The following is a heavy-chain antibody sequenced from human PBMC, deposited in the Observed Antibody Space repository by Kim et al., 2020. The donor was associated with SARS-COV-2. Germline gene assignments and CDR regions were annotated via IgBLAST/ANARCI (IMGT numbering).Heavy chain of an antibody. V-gene: IGHV3-20*01. Sequence: GGSLRLSCAASGFTFDDYGMSWVRQAPGKGLEWVSGINWNGGSTGYADSVKGRFTISRDNAKNSLYLQMNSLRAEDTALYHCARDPPHFYGSGSYKGMDVWGQGTTVTVSS. CDR1: GFTFDDYG. D-gene: IGHD3-10*01. J-gene: IGHJ6*02. CDR2: INWNGGST. CDR3: ARDPPHFYGSGSYKGMDV.